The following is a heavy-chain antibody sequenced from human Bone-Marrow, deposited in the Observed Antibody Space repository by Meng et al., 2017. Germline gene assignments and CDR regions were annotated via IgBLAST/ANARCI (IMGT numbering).Heavy chain of an antibody. D-gene: IGHD4-11*01. CDR1: GGSFSDYY. CDR2: INHSGST. V-gene: IGHV4-34*01. J-gene: IGHJ4*02. Sequence: VDPQQSGAGLLKTSETLSLTCVVSGGSFSDYYWSWIRQPPGKGLEWIGEINHSGSTNYNPSLEGRATISVDTSQNNLSLRLSSVTAADSAVYYCARGPTTMAHDFDYWGQGTLVTVSS. CDR3: ARGPTTMAHDFDY.